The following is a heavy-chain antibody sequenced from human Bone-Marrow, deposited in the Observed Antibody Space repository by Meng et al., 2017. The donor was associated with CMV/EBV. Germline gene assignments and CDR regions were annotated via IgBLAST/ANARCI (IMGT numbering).Heavy chain of an antibody. CDR3: ARGDSDCSGSSCYNY. V-gene: IGHV1-8*01. J-gene: IGHJ4*02. CDR2: MNPYSGNT. CDR1: GYTFSNYD. Sequence: ASVKVSCKASGYTFSNYDINWPRQATGQGLEWMGWMNPYSGNTGYAQKFQGRVTMTRDTSINTAYMEVRTLTSADTAVYYCARGDSDCSGSSCYNYWGQGTLVTVSS. D-gene: IGHD2-2*02.